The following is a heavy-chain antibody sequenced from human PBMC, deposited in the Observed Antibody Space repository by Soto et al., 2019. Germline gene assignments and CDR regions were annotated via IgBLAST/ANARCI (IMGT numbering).Heavy chain of an antibody. CDR3: ARVPPPPTAMVTLVYYFDY. CDR1: GFTFSSYS. V-gene: IGHV3-21*01. CDR2: ISSSSSYI. J-gene: IGHJ4*02. D-gene: IGHD5-18*01. Sequence: GGSLRLSCAASGFTFSSYSMNWVRQAPGKGLEWVSSISSSSSYIYYADSVKGRFTISRDNAKNSLYLQMNSLRAEDTAVYYCARVPPPPTAMVTLVYYFDYWGQGTLVTVSS.